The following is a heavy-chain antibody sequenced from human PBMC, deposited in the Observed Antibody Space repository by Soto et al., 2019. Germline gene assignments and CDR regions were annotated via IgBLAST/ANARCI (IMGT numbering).Heavy chain of an antibody. D-gene: IGHD5-18*01. CDR3: ASQVDTAMVLGPYYYYGMDV. Sequence: ASVNVSCKASGGTFSSYAISWVRQAPGQGLEWMGGIIPIFGTAHYAQKFQGRVTITADESTSTAYMGLSSLRSEDTAVYYCASQVDTAMVLGPYYYYGMDVWGQGTTVTVSS. CDR1: GGTFSSYA. CDR2: IIPIFGTA. J-gene: IGHJ6*02. V-gene: IGHV1-69*13.